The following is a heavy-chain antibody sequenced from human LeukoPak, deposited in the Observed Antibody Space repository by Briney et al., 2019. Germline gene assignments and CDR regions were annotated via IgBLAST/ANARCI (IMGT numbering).Heavy chain of an antibody. CDR1: GGTFSSYA. CDR2: IIPILGIA. V-gene: IGHV1-69*04. Sequence: ASVKVSCKASGGTFSSYAISWVRQAPGQGLEWMGRIIPILGIANYAQKFQGRVTITADKSTSTAYMELSSLRSEDTAVYYCARNSSGWYGRVYYYGMDVWGQGTTVTVSS. D-gene: IGHD6-19*01. J-gene: IGHJ6*02. CDR3: ARNSSGWYGRVYYYGMDV.